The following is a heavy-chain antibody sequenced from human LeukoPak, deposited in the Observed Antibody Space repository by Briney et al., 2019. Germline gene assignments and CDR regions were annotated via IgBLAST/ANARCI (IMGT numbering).Heavy chain of an antibody. V-gene: IGHV3-23*01. Sequence: GGSLRLSCAASGFTFNNYAMSWVRQAPGKGLEWVSAISGSGDSTYYADSVKGRFTISRDNSKNTLYLQMNSLVAEDTAVYYCAKNPANFDWSSDYWGQGTLVTVSS. CDR3: AKNPANFDWSSDY. CDR2: ISGSGDST. CDR1: GFTFNNYA. J-gene: IGHJ4*02. D-gene: IGHD3-9*01.